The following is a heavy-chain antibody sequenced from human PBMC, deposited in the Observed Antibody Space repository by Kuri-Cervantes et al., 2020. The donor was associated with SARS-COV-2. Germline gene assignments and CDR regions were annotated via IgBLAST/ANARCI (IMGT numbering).Heavy chain of an antibody. CDR1: GFTFSSYS. CDR2: ISSSSSTI. J-gene: IGHJ3*02. Sequence: GGSLRLSCAASGFTFSSYSMNWVRQAPGKGLEWVSYISSSSSTIYYADSVKGRFTISRDNAKNSLYLQMNSLRAEDTAVYYCARDRYCSSTSCYDAFDIWGQAR. V-gene: IGHV3-48*01. CDR3: ARDRYCSSTSCYDAFDI. D-gene: IGHD2-2*01.